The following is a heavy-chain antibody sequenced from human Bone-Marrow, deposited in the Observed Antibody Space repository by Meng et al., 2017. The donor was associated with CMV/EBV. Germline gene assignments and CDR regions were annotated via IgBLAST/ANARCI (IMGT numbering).Heavy chain of an antibody. Sequence: GESLKISCAASKFSFSNYSVSWVRQAPGKGLEWISYISSGSSIIFYADSVRGRFTITRDNAKNSLYLQMNSLGPEDTAVYYCSTDGLAPGDSWGQGTLVTVSS. D-gene: IGHD3/OR15-3a*01. CDR2: ISSGSSII. CDR1: KFSFSNYS. J-gene: IGHJ5*01. V-gene: IGHV3-48*04. CDR3: STDGLAPGDS.